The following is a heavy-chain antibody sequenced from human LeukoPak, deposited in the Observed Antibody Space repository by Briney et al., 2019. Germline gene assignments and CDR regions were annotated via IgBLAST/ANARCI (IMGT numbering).Heavy chain of an antibody. D-gene: IGHD5-18*01. Sequence: SETLSLTCTVSGGSISSSSYYWGWIRQPPGKGLEWIGSIYYSGSTYYNPSLKSRATISVDTSKNQFSLKLSSVTAADTAVYYCARPGMMDTAMGNFDYWGQGTLVTVSS. CDR3: ARPGMMDTAMGNFDY. J-gene: IGHJ4*02. V-gene: IGHV4-39*01. CDR2: IYYSGST. CDR1: GGSISSSSYY.